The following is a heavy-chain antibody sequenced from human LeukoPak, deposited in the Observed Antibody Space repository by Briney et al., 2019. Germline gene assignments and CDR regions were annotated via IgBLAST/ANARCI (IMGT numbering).Heavy chain of an antibody. CDR1: GFTFSSYA. V-gene: IGHV3-30-3*01. J-gene: IGHJ4*02. Sequence: GGSLRLPCAASGFTFSSYAMHWVRQAPGKGLEWVAVISYDGSNKYYADSVKGRFTISRDNSKNTLYLQMNSLRAEDTAVYYCARTISSGGEYWGQGTLVTVSS. CDR2: ISYDGSNK. D-gene: IGHD6-19*01. CDR3: ARTISSGGEY.